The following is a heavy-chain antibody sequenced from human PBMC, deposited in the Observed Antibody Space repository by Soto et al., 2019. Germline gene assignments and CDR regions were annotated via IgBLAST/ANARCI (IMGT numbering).Heavy chain of an antibody. J-gene: IGHJ6*02. CDR3: ARGAPMPTYYYYGMDV. V-gene: IGHV1-2*02. CDR2: SNPNSGGT. CDR1: GYTFTGYY. Sequence: ASVKVSCKASGYTFTGYYMHWVRQAPGQGLEWMGWSNPNSGGTNYAQKFQGRVTMTRDTSISTAYMELSRLRFDDTAVYYCARGAPMPTYYYYGMDVWGQGTTVTVSS. D-gene: IGHD2-2*01.